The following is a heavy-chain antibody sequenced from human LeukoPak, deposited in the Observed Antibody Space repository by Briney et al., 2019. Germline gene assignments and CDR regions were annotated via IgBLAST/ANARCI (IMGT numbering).Heavy chain of an antibody. Sequence: GGSLRLSCTASGFAFSSYWMSWGRQAPGKGLEWVAAIKEDESEIYYVESVKGRFTISRDNTKNSLYLQMNNLRAEDTAVFYCARGVYWGQGTLVTVSS. J-gene: IGHJ4*02. V-gene: IGHV3-7*04. CDR3: ARGVY. CDR2: IKEDESEI. CDR1: GFAFSSYW.